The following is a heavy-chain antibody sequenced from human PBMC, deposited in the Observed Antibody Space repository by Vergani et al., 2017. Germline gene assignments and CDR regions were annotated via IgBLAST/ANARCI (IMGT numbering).Heavy chain of an antibody. CDR2: IYYSGST. CDR3: ARAVVLVVPEGYHYYYYMDV. CDR1: GGSISSYY. D-gene: IGHD3-22*01. V-gene: IGHV4-59*01. Sequence: QVQLQESGRGLVKPSETLSLTCTVSGGSISSYYWSWIRQPPGKGLEWIGYIYYSGSTNYNPSLKSRVTISVDTSKNQFSLKLSSVTAADTAVYYCARAVVLVVPEGYHYYYYMDVWGKGTTVTVSS. J-gene: IGHJ6*03.